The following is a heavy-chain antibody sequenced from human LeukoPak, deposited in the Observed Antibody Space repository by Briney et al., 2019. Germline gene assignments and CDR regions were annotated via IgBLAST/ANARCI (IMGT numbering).Heavy chain of an antibody. J-gene: IGHJ4*02. CDR3: ARQYRNSYYDSSGYLTH. CDR1: GGSFSGYY. V-gene: IGHV4-34*01. D-gene: IGHD3-22*01. Sequence: SSETLSLTCAVYGGSFSGYYWSWIRQPPGKGLEWIGEINHSGSTNYNPSLKSRVTISVDTSKNQFSLKLSSVTAADTAVYYCARQYRNSYYDSSGYLTHWGQGTLVTVSS. CDR2: INHSGST.